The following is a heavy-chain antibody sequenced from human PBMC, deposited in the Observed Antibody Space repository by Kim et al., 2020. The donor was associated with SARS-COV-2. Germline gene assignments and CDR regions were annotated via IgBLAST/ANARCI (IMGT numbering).Heavy chain of an antibody. D-gene: IGHD6-13*01. J-gene: IGHJ4*02. CDR1: GYTFTGYY. CDR3: ARGTFIAAGGGDY. V-gene: IGHV1-2*02. Sequence: ASVKVSCKASGYTFTGYYMHWVRQAPGQGLEWMGWINPNNGGTNYAQKFQGRVTMTRDTSISTAYMELRRLKSDDTAVYYCARGTFIAAGGGDYWGQGTLVTVSS. CDR2: INPNNGGT.